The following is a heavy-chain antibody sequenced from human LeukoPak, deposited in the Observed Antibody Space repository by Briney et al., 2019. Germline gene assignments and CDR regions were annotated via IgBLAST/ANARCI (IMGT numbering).Heavy chain of an antibody. CDR3: SKESNYDSSGYFN. J-gene: IGHJ4*02. D-gene: IGHD3-22*01. Sequence: GGSLRLSCAASGFVFSSYGIHWVRQAPGKGLEWVAFIRFDGSTTYYAESVKGRFTVSRDNSKFTAYLQVNSLRAEDTTVYYCSKESNYDSSGYFNWGQGTLVTVS. CDR1: GFVFSSYG. V-gene: IGHV3-30*02. CDR2: IRFDGSTT.